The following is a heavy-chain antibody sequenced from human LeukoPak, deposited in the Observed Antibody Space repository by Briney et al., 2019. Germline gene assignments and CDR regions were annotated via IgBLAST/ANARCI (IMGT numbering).Heavy chain of an antibody. CDR1: GFTFSSQA. D-gene: IGHD6-13*01. CDR2: IRGSGGST. Sequence: GGSLRLSCAASGFTFSSQAMSWVRQAPGKGLEWVSGIRGSGGSTYYADSVKGRFTISRDNSKNTLYLQMNSLRAEDTAVYYCAAAPLYWGQGTLVIVSS. V-gene: IGHV3-23*01. J-gene: IGHJ4*02. CDR3: AAAPLY.